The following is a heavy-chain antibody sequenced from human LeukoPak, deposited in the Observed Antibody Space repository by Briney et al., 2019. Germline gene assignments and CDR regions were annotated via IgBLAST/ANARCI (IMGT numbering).Heavy chain of an antibody. CDR3: ARASLPGASYIAVAGVDY. V-gene: IGHV1-18*04. D-gene: IGHD6-19*01. Sequence: ASVKVSCKASGYTFTGYYMHWVRQAPGQGLEWMGWISAYNGNTNYAQKLQGRVTMTTDTSTSTAYMELRSLRSDDTAVYYCARASLPGASYIAVAGVDYWGQGTLVTVSS. CDR1: GYTFTGYY. CDR2: ISAYNGNT. J-gene: IGHJ4*02.